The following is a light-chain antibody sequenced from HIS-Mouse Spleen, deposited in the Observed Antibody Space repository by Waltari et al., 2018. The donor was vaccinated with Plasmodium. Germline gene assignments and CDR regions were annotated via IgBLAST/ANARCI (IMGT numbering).Light chain of an antibody. CDR2: GES. CDR3: QQYDNWSFT. V-gene: IGKV3-15*01. CDR1: QSVRSN. Sequence: EIVTTQSPATLSVSPGQRATPSCRASQSVRSNFAVYQQKPGQAPRLLIYGESTRATGIPSRFSGSGSGTEFTLTISSLQSEDFAVYDCQQYDNWSFTFGPGTKVDIK. J-gene: IGKJ3*01.